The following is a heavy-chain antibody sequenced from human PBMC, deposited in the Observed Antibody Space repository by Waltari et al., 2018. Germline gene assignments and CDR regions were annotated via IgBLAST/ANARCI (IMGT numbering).Heavy chain of an antibody. CDR1: GYTFTSYY. V-gene: IGHV1-46*01. D-gene: IGHD6-6*01. J-gene: IGHJ6*02. CDR3: ARVGSSSSGYYYGMDV. CDR2: INPSGGST. Sequence: QVQLVQSGAEVKKPGASVKVSCKASGYTFTSYYMHWVRQAPGQGLEWMGIINPSGGSTSYAQKFQGRVTMTRDTSTSTVYMELSSLRSEDTAVYYCARVGSSSSGYYYGMDVWGQGTTVTVSS.